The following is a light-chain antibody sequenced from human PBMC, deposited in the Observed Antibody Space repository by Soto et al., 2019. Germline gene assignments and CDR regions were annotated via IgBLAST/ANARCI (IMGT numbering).Light chain of an antibody. J-gene: IGKJ1*01. V-gene: IGKV1-5*03. Sequence: DIQMTQSPSTLSASVGDRVTITCRASQSISSWLAWCQQKPGKAPKLLIYKASSLESGVPSRFSGSGSGTEFTLTISSLQPDDFATYYCQQYDSYPWTFGQGTKVESK. CDR1: QSISSW. CDR3: QQYDSYPWT. CDR2: KAS.